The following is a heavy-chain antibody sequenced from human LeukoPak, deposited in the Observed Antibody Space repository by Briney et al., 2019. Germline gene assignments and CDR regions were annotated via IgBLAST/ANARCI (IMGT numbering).Heavy chain of an antibody. Sequence: GGSLRLSCAASGFTFSSYWMSWVRQAPGKGLEWVANIKQDGSEKYYVDSVKGRFTISRDNAKNSLYLQMNSLRAEDTAVYYCARDKMVGATNFDYWGQGTLVTVSS. V-gene: IGHV3-7*01. CDR2: IKQDGSEK. CDR1: GFTFSSYW. CDR3: ARDKMVGATNFDY. D-gene: IGHD1-26*01. J-gene: IGHJ4*02.